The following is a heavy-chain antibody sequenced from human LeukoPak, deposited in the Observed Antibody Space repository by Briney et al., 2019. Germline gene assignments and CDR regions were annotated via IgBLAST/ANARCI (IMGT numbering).Heavy chain of an antibody. J-gene: IGHJ4*02. CDR2: IKSDGSST. CDR1: GFTFSSYW. V-gene: IGHV3-74*01. CDR3: ARDPFGGRADS. Sequence: PGGSLRLSCAASGFTFSSYWMHWVRQAPGKGLVWVSRIKSDGSSTNYADSVKGRFTISRDNAQSTLYLQMNSLRAEDTAVYYCARDPFGGRADSWGQGTLVTVSS. D-gene: IGHD4-23*01.